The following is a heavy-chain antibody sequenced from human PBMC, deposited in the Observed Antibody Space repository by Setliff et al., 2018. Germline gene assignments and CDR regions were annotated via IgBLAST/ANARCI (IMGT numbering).Heavy chain of an antibody. CDR3: SRFGLYYEAVYGGGDYYYYGMDV. CDR1: GYTFTSYG. D-gene: IGHD3-16*01. V-gene: IGHV1-18*01. J-gene: IGHJ6*02. CDR2: ISGYNGNT. Sequence: ASVKVSCKASGYTFTSYGFSWVRQTPGQGLEWMGWISGYNGNTNYAQEVQGRVTMTTDTSTGTIYMELRSLRADDTAVYYCSRFGLYYEAVYGGGDYYYYGMDVWGQGTTVTVSS.